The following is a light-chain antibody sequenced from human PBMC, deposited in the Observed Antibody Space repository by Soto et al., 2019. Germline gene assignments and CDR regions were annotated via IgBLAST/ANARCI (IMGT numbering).Light chain of an antibody. Sequence: QSVLTQPPSVSGAPGQRVTISCTGSSSNTGAGYDVHWYQQLPGTAPKLLIYGNSNRPSGVPDRFSGSKSGTSASLAITGLHAEDEADYYCQSYDTSLSGWVFGGGTQLTVL. V-gene: IGLV1-40*01. CDR3: QSYDTSLSGWV. CDR1: SSNTGAGYD. CDR2: GNS. J-gene: IGLJ3*02.